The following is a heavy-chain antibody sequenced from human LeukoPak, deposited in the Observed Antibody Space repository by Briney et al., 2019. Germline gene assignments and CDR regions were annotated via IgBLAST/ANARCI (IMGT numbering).Heavy chain of an antibody. J-gene: IGHJ3*02. CDR3: ARAKYYDSRGYSVREAYDI. D-gene: IGHD3-22*01. CDR1: GFTFSSYS. CDR2: ISHDGNIK. Sequence: GGSLRLSCAASGFTFSSYSMMWVRRAPGKGLEWVAVISHDGNIKYHADSMKDRFTISRDNSRNTLYLQMNNLRPEDTAVYSCARAKYYDSRGYSVREAYDIWGQGTMVTVSS. V-gene: IGHV3-30*03.